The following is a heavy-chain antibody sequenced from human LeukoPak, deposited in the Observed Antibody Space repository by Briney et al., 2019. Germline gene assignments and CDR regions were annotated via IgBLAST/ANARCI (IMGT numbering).Heavy chain of an antibody. J-gene: IGHJ4*02. Sequence: GRSLRLSCAASGFTFDDYAMHWVRQAPGKGLEWVSGIGWNSGGIVYADSVKGRFTISRDNAKNSLYLQMNSPGAEDTALYYCVKVTAAGFVDHWGQGTLVTVSS. CDR1: GFTFDDYA. CDR3: VKVTAAGFVDH. D-gene: IGHD6-13*01. CDR2: IGWNSGGI. V-gene: IGHV3-9*01.